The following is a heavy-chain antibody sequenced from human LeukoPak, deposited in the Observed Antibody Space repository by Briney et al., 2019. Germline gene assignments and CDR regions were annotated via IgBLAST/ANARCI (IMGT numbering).Heavy chain of an antibody. J-gene: IGHJ4*02. D-gene: IGHD2-15*01. CDR1: GYTFTSYD. CDR2: MNPDSGNT. Sequence: ASVKVSCKASGYTFTSYDINWVRQATGQALEWMGWMNPDSGNTASAQRFQGRVTMTRNTSISTAYMELSSLRSEDTAVYYCARGPRYCSGGTCYSGTVRGWGQGTLVTVSS. CDR3: ARGPRYCSGGTCYSGTVRG. V-gene: IGHV1-8*01.